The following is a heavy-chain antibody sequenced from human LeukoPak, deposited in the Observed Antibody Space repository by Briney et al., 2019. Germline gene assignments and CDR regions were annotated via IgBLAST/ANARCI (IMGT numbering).Heavy chain of an antibody. V-gene: IGHV3-7*01. CDR1: RFTLSTYW. Sequence: GGSLRLSCAASRFTLSTYWMSWVRQAPGKGLEWVAHIKQDGSQEYYVDSVKGRFTISRDSAKNSLHLQMNSLRAEDTAVYYCARGVPYDSWSGPHYSDYWGQGTLVTVSS. CDR3: ARGVPYDSWSGPHYSDY. CDR2: IKQDGSQE. D-gene: IGHD3-3*01. J-gene: IGHJ4*02.